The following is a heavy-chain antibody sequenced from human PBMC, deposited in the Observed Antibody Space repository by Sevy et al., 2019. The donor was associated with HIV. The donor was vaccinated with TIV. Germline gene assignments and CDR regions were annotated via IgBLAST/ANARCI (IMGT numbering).Heavy chain of an antibody. CDR3: TRVLGTISPYYYYGLDV. J-gene: IGHJ6*02. CDR2: IRRQTYGGTT. V-gene: IGHV3-49*03. D-gene: IGHD3-3*01. Sequence: GGSLRLSCTGSGFTFGDYAMSWIRQAPGKGLEWVGFIRRQTYGGTTEYAASVKGRFTISRDNSKSIAYLQMNSLKTEGKAVYYYTRVLGTISPYYYYGLDVWGQGTTVTVSS. CDR1: GFTFGDYA.